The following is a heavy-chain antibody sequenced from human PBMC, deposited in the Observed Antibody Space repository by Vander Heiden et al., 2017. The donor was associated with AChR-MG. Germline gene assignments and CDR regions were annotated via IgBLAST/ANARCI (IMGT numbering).Heavy chain of an antibody. V-gene: IGHV4-59*01. CDR2: IYYSGTT. J-gene: IGHJ6*03. CDR1: GGPIRSYY. D-gene: IGHD6-13*01. CDR3: ARDNSGGSSWYNYYYYLDV. Sequence: QVQLQESGPGLAKPSETLSLTCPVPGGPIRSYYWSWIRQSPEKGLEWIGNIYYSGTTNYNPSLKSRVTISVDTSKNQFSLKLSSVTAADTAVYYCARDNSGGSSWYNYYYYLDVWGKGTKVTVSS.